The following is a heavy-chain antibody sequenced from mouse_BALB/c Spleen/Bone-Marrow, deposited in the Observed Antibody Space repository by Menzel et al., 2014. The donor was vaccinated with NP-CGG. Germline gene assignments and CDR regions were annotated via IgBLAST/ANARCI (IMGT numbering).Heavy chain of an antibody. CDR1: GYAFSSYW. D-gene: IGHD2-4*01. J-gene: IGHJ2*01. CDR2: IYPGDGDT. CDR3: ARMGDYAYYFDY. V-gene: IGHV1-80*01. Sequence: QVQLQQSGAELVRPGSSVKISCKASGYAFSSYWMNWVKQRPRQGLEWIGQIYPGDGDTNYHGKFKGKATLTADKSSSTVYIQLSSLTSEDSAVYFCARMGDYAYYFDYWGQGTPLTVSS.